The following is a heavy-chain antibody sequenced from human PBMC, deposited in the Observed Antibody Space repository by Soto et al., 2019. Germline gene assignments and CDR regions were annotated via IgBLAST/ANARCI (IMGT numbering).Heavy chain of an antibody. J-gene: IGHJ4*02. V-gene: IGHV1-8*01. Sequence: SXKVSFKAAGYTXNSYDSDWVRQATGQGLEWIGWMNPNSCNTGYAQKFQGRVTMTRKNSISTAYIEMSRLRSEDTAVYYCARGESCYYFDYWGQGTLGTVSS. CDR3: ARGESCYYFDY. CDR1: GYTXNSYD. D-gene: IGHD2-15*01. CDR2: MNPNSCNT.